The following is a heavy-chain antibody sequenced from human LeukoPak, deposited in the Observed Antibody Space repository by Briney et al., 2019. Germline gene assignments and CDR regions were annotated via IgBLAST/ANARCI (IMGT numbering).Heavy chain of an antibody. CDR3: ARALSGELLGYFDY. V-gene: IGHV4-4*07. CDR1: GGSISSYY. J-gene: IGHJ4*02. CDR2: IYNSGST. Sequence: SETLSLTCTVSGGSISSYYWSWIRQPAGKGLEWIGRIYNSGSTNYNPSLKSRVTISVDTSKNQFSLKLSSVTAADTAVYYCARALSGELLGYFDYWGQGTLVTVSS. D-gene: IGHD1-26*01.